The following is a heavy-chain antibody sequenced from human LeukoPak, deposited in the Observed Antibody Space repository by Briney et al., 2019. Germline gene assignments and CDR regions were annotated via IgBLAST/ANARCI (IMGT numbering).Heavy chain of an antibody. D-gene: IGHD4-17*01. V-gene: IGHV1-2*02. CDR2: INPNSGGT. J-gene: IGHJ4*02. CDR1: GYTFTGYY. Sequence: GASVKVSCKASGYTFTGYYMHWVRQAPGQGLEWMGWINPNSGGTNYAQNFQGRVTMTRDTSISTAYMELSRLRSDDTAVYYCARVPQYGDYGDYWGPGTLVTVSS. CDR3: ARVPQYGDYGDY.